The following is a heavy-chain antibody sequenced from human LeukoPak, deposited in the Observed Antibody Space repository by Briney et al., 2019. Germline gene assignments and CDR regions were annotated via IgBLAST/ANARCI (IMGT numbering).Heavy chain of an antibody. CDR1: GITFTSEG. D-gene: IGHD3-22*01. Sequence: ASVKVSCKTSGITFTSEGISWVGQPPGQGLEWLDWIGTYKGNTNYAQMFQGRVTMTTDTSTSTAYMELKNLRSDDTAVYYCARTPGMVVVKTFYCMDVWGQGTTVTVSS. V-gene: IGHV1-18*01. CDR3: ARTPGMVVVKTFYCMDV. J-gene: IGHJ6*02. CDR2: IGTYKGNT.